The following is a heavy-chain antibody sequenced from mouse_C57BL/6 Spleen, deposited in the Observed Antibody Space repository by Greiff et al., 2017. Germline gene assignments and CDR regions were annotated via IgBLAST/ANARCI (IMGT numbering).Heavy chain of an antibody. J-gene: IGHJ3*01. CDR1: GYTFTSYW. V-gene: IGHV1-55*01. CDR2: IYPGSGST. CDR3: ASGGYDGAWFAY. Sequence: QVQLQQPGAELVKPGASVKMSCKASGYTFTSYWITWVKQRPGQGLEWIGDIYPGSGSTNYNEKFKSKATLTVDTSSSTAYMQLSSLTSEDSAVYYCASGGYDGAWFAYWGQGTLVTVSA. D-gene: IGHD2-2*01.